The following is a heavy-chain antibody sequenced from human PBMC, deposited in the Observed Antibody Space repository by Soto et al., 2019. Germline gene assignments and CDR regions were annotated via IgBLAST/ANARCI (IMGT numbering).Heavy chain of an antibody. CDR3: ARGDYYDSGGLDY. CDR1: GGSISGGGYS. J-gene: IGHJ4*02. Sequence: SETISLTCTVAGGSISGGGYSWSWIRQPPGKGLEWIGYIYHSWSTYYNPSLKSRVTISVDRSKNQFSLKLSSVTAADTAVYYCARGDYYDSGGLDYWGQGTLVTLSS. D-gene: IGHD3-22*01. CDR2: IYHSWST. V-gene: IGHV4-30-2*01.